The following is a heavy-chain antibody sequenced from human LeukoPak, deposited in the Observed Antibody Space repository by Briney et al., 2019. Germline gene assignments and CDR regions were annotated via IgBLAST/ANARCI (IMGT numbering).Heavy chain of an antibody. CDR1: GDSVSSNSAA. CDR2: TYYRSKWYN. Sequence: SQTLSLTCAISGDSVSSNSAAWNWIRQSPSRGLEWLGRTYYRSKWYNDYAVSVKSRITINPDTSKNQFSLQLNSVTPEDTAVYYCARLPLRYYYGSGTYYSFDYWGQGTLVTVSS. V-gene: IGHV6-1*01. CDR3: ARLPLRYYYGSGTYYSFDY. D-gene: IGHD3-10*01. J-gene: IGHJ4*02.